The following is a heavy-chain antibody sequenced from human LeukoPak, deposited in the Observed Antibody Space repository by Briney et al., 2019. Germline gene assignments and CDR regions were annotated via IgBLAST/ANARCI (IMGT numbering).Heavy chain of an antibody. CDR3: AKVWGNIGELYHSTGWFDP. CDR1: GFTFSSYA. Sequence: GGSLRLSCAASGFTFSSYAMSWVRQAPGKGLEWVSALSCSGGSKYYADSVKGRFTNSGDNSKHTLYLQMNSLRAEDTAVYYCAKVWGNIGELYHSTGWFDPWGQGTLVTVSS. CDR2: LSCSGGSK. V-gene: IGHV3-23*01. J-gene: IGHJ5*02. D-gene: IGHD3-10*01.